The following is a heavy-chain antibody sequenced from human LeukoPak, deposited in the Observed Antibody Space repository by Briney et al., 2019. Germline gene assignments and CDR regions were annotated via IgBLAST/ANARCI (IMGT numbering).Heavy chain of an antibody. CDR2: ISAYSGNT. D-gene: IGHD5-18*01. Sequence: ASVKVSCKASGYTFTSYGISWVRQAPGQGLEWMGWISAYSGNTNYAQKLQGRVTMTTDTSTSTAYMELRSLRSDDTAVYYCARGWYSYGSNYYYYMDVWGKGTTVTVSS. CDR3: ARGWYSYGSNYYYYMDV. J-gene: IGHJ6*03. V-gene: IGHV1-18*01. CDR1: GYTFTSYG.